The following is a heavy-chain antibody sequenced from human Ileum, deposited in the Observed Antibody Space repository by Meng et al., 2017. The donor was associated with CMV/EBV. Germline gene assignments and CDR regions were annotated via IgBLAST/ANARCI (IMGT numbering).Heavy chain of an antibody. CDR2: IRSKTYNYAT. Sequence: GESLKISCAASGFTFSGSAIHWVRQASGKGLEWVGRIRSKTYNYATAYAASVQGRFTISRDDSENTAFLKMNILKTEDTDVYYCTRLGPRDYYYGMDVWGQGTTVTVSS. V-gene: IGHV3-73*01. CDR3: TRLGPRDYYYGMDV. D-gene: IGHD1-26*01. J-gene: IGHJ6*02. CDR1: GFTFSGSA.